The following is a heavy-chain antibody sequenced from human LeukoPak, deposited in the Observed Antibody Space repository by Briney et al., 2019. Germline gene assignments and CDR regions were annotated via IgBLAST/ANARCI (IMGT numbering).Heavy chain of an antibody. D-gene: IGHD4-23*01. CDR1: GFTFSSYS. Sequence: GGSLRLSCAASGFTFSSYSRNWVRQAPGKGREGVSYISSSSNTRYYADSLEGRFTISRDNAKNSLYLEMNSLRDEGTAVYYCARGGYPRVTLMTTVAHGRAFDIWGEGRMVTVCS. CDR3: ARGGYPRVTLMTTVAHGRAFDI. CDR2: ISSSSNTR. J-gene: IGHJ3*02. V-gene: IGHV3-48*02.